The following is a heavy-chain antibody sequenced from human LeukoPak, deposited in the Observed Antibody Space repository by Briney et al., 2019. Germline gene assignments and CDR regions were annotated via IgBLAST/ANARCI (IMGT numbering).Heavy chain of an antibody. Sequence: GGSLRLSCAASGFTFSSYAMSWVRQAPGKGLEWVSTISGGGGSTYYADSVKGRFTISRDNSKNTLYLQVNSLRAEDTAVYYCAKGGKWDVTPFDDWGQGTLVTVS. V-gene: IGHV3-23*01. D-gene: IGHD1-26*01. CDR2: ISGGGGST. CDR1: GFTFSSYA. J-gene: IGHJ4*02. CDR3: AKGGKWDVTPFDD.